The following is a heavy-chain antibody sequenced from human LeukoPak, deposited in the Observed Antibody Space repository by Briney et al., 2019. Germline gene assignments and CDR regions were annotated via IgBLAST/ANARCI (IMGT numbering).Heavy chain of an antibody. CDR3: ARDRSIVMERETPDAFDI. V-gene: IGHV3-48*03. Sequence: QPGGSLRLSCVGSGFTFSSFEYNWVRQAPGKGLEWVSYVSVSGGEVHHADSVKGRFTISRDNAKNSVYLQMNSLRAEDTAIYYCARDRSIVMERETPDAFDIWGQGTMVTVSS. CDR2: VSVSGGEV. CDR1: GFTFSSFE. D-gene: IGHD3-3*02. J-gene: IGHJ3*02.